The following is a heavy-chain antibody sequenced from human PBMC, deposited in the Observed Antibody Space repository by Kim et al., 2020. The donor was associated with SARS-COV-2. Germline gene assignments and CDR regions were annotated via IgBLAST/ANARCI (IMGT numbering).Heavy chain of an antibody. J-gene: IGHJ3*02. D-gene: IGHD3-22*01. CDR3: ARPTRYSSGYPDAFDI. V-gene: IGHV4-39*01. CDR2: IYYSGST. Sequence: SETLSLTCTVSGGSISSSSYYWGWIRQPPGKGLEWIGSIYYSGSTYYNPSLKSRVTISVDTSKNQFSLKLSSVTAADTAVYYCARPTRYSSGYPDAFDIWGQGTMVAVSS. CDR1: GGSISSSSYY.